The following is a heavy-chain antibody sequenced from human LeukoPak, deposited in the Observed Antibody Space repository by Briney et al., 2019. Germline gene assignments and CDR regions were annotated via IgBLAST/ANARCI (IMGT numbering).Heavy chain of an antibody. Sequence: GGSLRLSCAASGFTFSSYAMSWVRQAPGKGLERVANIKQDGSEKYYVDSVKGRFTISRDNAKNSLYLQMNSLRAEDTAVYYCARESAGDYVPGLFDPWGQGTLVTVSS. CDR1: GFTFSSYA. V-gene: IGHV3-7*01. CDR3: ARESAGDYVPGLFDP. CDR2: IKQDGSEK. J-gene: IGHJ5*02. D-gene: IGHD4-17*01.